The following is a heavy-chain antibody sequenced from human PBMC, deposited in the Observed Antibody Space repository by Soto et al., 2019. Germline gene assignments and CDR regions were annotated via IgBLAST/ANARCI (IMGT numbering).Heavy chain of an antibody. CDR1: GGSISSGDYY. Sequence: SETLSLTCTVSGGSISSGDYYWSWIRQPPGKGLEWIGYIYYSGSTYYNPSLKSRVTISVDTAKNQFSLKLSSVTAADTAVDYCASLPVGGGYSRAMNRLYNWFDPWGQGTLVTVSS. J-gene: IGHJ5*02. CDR3: ASLPVGGGYSRAMNRLYNWFDP. D-gene: IGHD5-18*01. CDR2: IYYSGST. V-gene: IGHV4-30-4*02.